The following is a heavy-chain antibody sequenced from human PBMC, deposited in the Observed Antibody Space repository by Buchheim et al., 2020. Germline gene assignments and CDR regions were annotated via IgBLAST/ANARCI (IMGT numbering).Heavy chain of an antibody. Sequence: EVRLLESGGGLVQPGGSLRLSCAASGFTSGLTFSDHGMTWVRQTPGKGLEWVSSIVTSDTYYADSVKGRFIISRAKSESSLYLQMNSLRAEDTALYYCARFFGFGWFWFDPWGRGT. CDR3: ARFFGFGWFWFDP. D-gene: IGHD3-9*01. CDR2: IVTSDT. J-gene: IGHJ5*02. V-gene: IGHV3-23*05. CDR1: GFTSGLTFSDHG.